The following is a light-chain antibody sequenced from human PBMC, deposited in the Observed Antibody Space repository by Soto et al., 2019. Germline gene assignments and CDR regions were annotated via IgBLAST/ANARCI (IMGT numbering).Light chain of an antibody. CDR2: DTS. CDR1: QSFSGS. CDR3: QQRGNWPLT. Sequence: EIVLTQSPATLSLSPGERATLSCRASQSFSGSLAWYQQKPGQAPRLLIYDTSNRATSIPARFSGSGSGTDFNLTISSLEPEDFAVYYCQQRGNWPLTFGPGTRVDI. V-gene: IGKV3-11*01. J-gene: IGKJ3*01.